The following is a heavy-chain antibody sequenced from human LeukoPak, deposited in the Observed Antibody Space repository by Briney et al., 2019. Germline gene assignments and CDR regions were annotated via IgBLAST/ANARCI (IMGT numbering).Heavy chain of an antibody. Sequence: SETLSLTCTVSGGSISSYYWSWIRQPPGKGLEWIGYIYYSGSTNYNPSLKSRVTISVDTSKNQFSLKLSSVTAADTAVYYCARGPTRRVVINKRAFDIWGQGTMVTVSS. CDR2: IYYSGST. D-gene: IGHD3-3*01. CDR3: ARGPTRRVVINKRAFDI. CDR1: GGSISSYY. J-gene: IGHJ3*02. V-gene: IGHV4-59*13.